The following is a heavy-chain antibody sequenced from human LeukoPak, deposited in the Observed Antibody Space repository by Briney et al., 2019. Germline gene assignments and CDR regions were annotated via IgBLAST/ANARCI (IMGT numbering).Heavy chain of an antibody. Sequence: SETLSLTCAVSGGSISSGGYSWSWIRQPPGKGLEWIGYIYHSGSTYYNPSLKSRVTISVDRSKSQFSLKLSSVTAADTAVYYCASVYDSSGYYPFWGQGTLVTVSS. CDR2: IYHSGST. D-gene: IGHD3-22*01. J-gene: IGHJ4*02. V-gene: IGHV4-30-2*01. CDR1: GGSISSGGYS. CDR3: ASVYDSSGYYPF.